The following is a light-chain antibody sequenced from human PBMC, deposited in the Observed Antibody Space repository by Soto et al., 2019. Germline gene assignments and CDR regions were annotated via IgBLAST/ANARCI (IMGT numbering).Light chain of an antibody. CDR2: GAS. V-gene: IGKV3-20*01. Sequence: EIVLTQSPGTPPLSPGERAPLSRRASQSVSNNYLAWYQQKPGQAPRLLIYGASNRATGIPDRFSGSGSGTDFTLTISRLEPEDFAVYYCQQYGSSGTFGQGTKVDIK. J-gene: IGKJ1*01. CDR1: QSVSNNY. CDR3: QQYGSSGT.